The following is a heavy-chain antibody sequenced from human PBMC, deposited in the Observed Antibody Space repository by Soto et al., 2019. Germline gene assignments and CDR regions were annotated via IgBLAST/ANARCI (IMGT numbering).Heavy chain of an antibody. Sequence: GGSLRLSCAASGFTFSSYSMNWVRQAPGKGLEWVSSISSSSSYIYYADSVKGRFTISRDNAKNSLYLQMNSLRAEDTAVYYCARDFPNCSGGSCYSDTLNEPDYWGQGTLVTVSS. J-gene: IGHJ4*02. V-gene: IGHV3-21*01. CDR1: GFTFSSYS. CDR3: ARDFPNCSGGSCYSDTLNEPDY. D-gene: IGHD2-15*01. CDR2: ISSSSSYI.